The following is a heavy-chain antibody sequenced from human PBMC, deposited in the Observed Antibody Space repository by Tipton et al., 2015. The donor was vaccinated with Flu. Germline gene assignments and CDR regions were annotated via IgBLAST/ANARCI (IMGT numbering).Heavy chain of an antibody. V-gene: IGHV4-61*02. D-gene: IGHD4-23*01. CDR1: GDSISRGSYY. Sequence: LRLSCTVSGDSISRGSYYWSWIRQPAGKGLEWIGLIYPSGSANYNPSLKSRVTISVDTSKDQFSLSLTSVTAADTAVYYCVRDRWNGFDTWGQGTRVTVSS. J-gene: IGHJ3*02. CDR2: IYPSGSA. CDR3: VRDRWNGFDT.